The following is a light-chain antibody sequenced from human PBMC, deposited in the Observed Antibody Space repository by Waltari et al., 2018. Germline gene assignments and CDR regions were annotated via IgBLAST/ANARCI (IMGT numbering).Light chain of an antibody. CDR3: QRTYNAP. CDR2: GAS. J-gene: IGKJ4*01. Sequence: EIVMTQSPATPSVSPGERATLSCRASQSVSSNLAWYQQKPGQAPRLLIYGASSRATGLPARFSGSGSGTDFTLTISSLQPEDVATYYGQRTYNAPFGGGTKVEIK. CDR1: QSVSSN. V-gene: IGKV3-15*01.